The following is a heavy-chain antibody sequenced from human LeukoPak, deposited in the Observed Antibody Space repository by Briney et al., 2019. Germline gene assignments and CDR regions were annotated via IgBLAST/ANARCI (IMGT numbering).Heavy chain of an antibody. CDR2: INPNSGGT. CDR3: ARGGSSYGGNSRTFDY. D-gene: IGHD4-23*01. J-gene: IGHJ4*02. Sequence: PGASVKVSCKASGYTFTGYYMHWVRQAPGQGLEWMGWINPNSGGTNYAQKFQGRVTMTRDTSTSTVYMELSSLRSEDTAVYYCARGGSSYGGNSRTFDYWGQGTLVTVSS. V-gene: IGHV1-2*02. CDR1: GYTFTGYY.